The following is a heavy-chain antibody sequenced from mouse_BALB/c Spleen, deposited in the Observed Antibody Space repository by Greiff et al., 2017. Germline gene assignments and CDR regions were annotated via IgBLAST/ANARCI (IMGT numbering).Heavy chain of an antibody. CDR3: ARGVYYGSSSYAMDY. V-gene: IGHV14-3*02. CDR2: IDPANGNT. CDR1: GFNIKDTY. J-gene: IGHJ4*01. D-gene: IGHD1-1*01. Sequence: DVKLQESGAELVKPGASVKLSCTASGFNIKDTYMHWVKQRPEQGLEWIGRIDPANGNTKYDPKFQGKATITADTSSNTAYLQLSSLTSEDTAVYYCARGVYYGSSSYAMDYWGQGTSVTVSS.